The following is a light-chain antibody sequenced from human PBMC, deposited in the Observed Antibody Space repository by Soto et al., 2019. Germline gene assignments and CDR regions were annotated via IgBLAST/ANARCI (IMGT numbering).Light chain of an antibody. CDR1: QSINSW. CDR2: KAS. V-gene: IGKV1-5*03. J-gene: IGKJ2*02. CDR3: QQYNGYSGT. Sequence: DTKMTQSPSTLSASVGDRVTITCRASQSINSWLAWYQQKPGKAPKLLIYKASNLESGVPSRFSGSASGTEFTLTISSLQPDDLATYYCQQYNGYSGTFGQGTKLEIK.